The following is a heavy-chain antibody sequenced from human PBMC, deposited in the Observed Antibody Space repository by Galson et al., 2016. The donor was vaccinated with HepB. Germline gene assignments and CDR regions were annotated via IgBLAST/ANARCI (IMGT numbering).Heavy chain of an antibody. D-gene: IGHD3-10*01. CDR1: GFIFSTYA. Sequence: SLRLSCAASGFIFSTYAMNWVRQAPGKGLEWVSSIRGSGGGIDYADSVKGRFTISRDNSKNTLYLQMSSLRAEDKALYYCAKERGSRITMVRGVLDAFDIWGQGTMVTVSS. J-gene: IGHJ3*02. CDR2: IRGSGGGI. CDR3: AKERGSRITMVRGVLDAFDI. V-gene: IGHV3-23*01.